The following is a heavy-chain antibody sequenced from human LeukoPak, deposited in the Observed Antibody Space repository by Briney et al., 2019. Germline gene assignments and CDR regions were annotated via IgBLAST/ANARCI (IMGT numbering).Heavy chain of an antibody. CDR1: GYTFTSYD. J-gene: IGHJ6*03. CDR3: ARGYSATVITKKRSARIYYMDV. CDR2: TNPNSGNT. V-gene: IGHV1-8*01. D-gene: IGHD4-17*01. Sequence: ASVKVSCKASGYTFTSYDINWVRQATGQGLEWMGWTNPNSGNTGYAQKFQGRVTMTRNTSISTAYMELSSLRSEDTAVYYCARGYSATVITKKRSARIYYMDVWGKGTTVTISS.